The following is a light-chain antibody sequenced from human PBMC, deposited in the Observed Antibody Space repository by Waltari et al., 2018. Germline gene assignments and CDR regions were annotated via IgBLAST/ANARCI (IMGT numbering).Light chain of an antibody. J-gene: IGKJ1*01. CDR2: AAS. Sequence: ITCRASQTISDYLNWYQQKPGEAPRLLIYAASSLHSGVPSRVSGSGSGTDFTLTISSLQPEDIATYYCQQSYSTWTFGQGTKVEIK. CDR3: QQSYSTWT. CDR1: QTISDY. V-gene: IGKV1-39*01.